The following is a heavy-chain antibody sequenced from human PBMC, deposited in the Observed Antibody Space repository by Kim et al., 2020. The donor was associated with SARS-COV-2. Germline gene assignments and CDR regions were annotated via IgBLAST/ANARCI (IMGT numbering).Heavy chain of an antibody. V-gene: IGHV3-48*02. Sequence: GGSLRLSCAASGFTFSSYNMNWVRQAPGKGLEWVSYITSSSSTMYYADSLKGRFTISRDNAKNSLYLQMNSLRDEDTAVYYCATGEYQLPSFWGQGTLVTVSS. CDR3: ATGEYQLPSF. CDR2: ITSSSSTM. D-gene: IGHD2-2*01. CDR1: GFTFSSYN. J-gene: IGHJ4*02.